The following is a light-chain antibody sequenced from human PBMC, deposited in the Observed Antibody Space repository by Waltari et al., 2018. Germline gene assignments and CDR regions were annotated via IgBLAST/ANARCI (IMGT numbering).Light chain of an antibody. Sequence: QQPEKVPRYWMKVNSDGRHSKGDEIPDRFSGSTSGAERYLTISSVQPEDEADYYCQTGGHGTWVFGGGTKLTVL. J-gene: IGLJ3*02. CDR3: QTGGHGTWV. CDR2: VNSDGRH. V-gene: IGLV4-69*01.